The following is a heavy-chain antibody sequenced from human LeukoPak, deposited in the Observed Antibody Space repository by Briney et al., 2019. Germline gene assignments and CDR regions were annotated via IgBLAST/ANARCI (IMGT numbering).Heavy chain of an antibody. CDR3: ARDDVPAAAGGCGMDV. CDR1: GFSVSNNY. CDR2: LFSGGNS. J-gene: IGHJ6*02. Sequence: GGSLRLSCAASGFSVSNNYMSWVRQAPGKGLEWVSVLFSGGNSYYADSVMGRFTISRDNSKNTLYLQMNSLRAEDTAVYYCARDDVPAAAGGCGMDVWGQGTTVTVSS. D-gene: IGHD6-13*01. V-gene: IGHV3-66*01.